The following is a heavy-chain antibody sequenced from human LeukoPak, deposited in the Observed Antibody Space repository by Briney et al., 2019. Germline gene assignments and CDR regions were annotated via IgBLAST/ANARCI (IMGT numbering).Heavy chain of an antibody. Sequence: GGSLRLSCAASGFIFSSYSMSWVRQAPGEGLEWISGIRSAVETTHYADSVKGRFIISRDNSKNALSLQLNSLRPEDTALYYCAKHFCTGLDCSLFDSWGQGTLVTVSS. CDR2: IRSAVETT. CDR3: AKHFCTGLDCSLFDS. D-gene: IGHD3/OR15-3a*01. CDR1: GFIFSSYS. V-gene: IGHV3-23*01. J-gene: IGHJ4*02.